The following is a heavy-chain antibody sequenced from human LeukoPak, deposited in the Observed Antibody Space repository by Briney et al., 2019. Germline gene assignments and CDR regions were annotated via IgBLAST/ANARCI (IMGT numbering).Heavy chain of an antibody. CDR2: IYPGDSHT. Sequence: GESLKISCKGSGYRFTNYWIAWVRQMPGKGLEWMGIIYPGDSHTRYGPSFQGQVIISVDKSISTAYLQWNSLKASDSAVYYCAGAAVGTQSPMVGDWFDPWGQGTLVTVSS. D-gene: IGHD6-13*01. J-gene: IGHJ5*02. V-gene: IGHV5-51*01. CDR3: AGAAVGTQSPMVGDWFDP. CDR1: GYRFTNYW.